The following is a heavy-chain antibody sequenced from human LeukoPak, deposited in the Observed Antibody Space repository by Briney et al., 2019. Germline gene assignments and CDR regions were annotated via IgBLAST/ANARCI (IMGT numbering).Heavy chain of an antibody. Sequence: GASVKVSCRASGYTFSGYFMHWVRQAPGQGLEWMGWIYPNSGGTKYAQKFQGRVTMTRDTSISTIYMELSSLRSDDTAVYYCARFSGSSNFDYRGQGTLVTVSS. CDR2: IYPNSGGT. D-gene: IGHD1-26*01. CDR3: ARFSGSSNFDY. V-gene: IGHV1-2*02. J-gene: IGHJ4*02. CDR1: GYTFSGYF.